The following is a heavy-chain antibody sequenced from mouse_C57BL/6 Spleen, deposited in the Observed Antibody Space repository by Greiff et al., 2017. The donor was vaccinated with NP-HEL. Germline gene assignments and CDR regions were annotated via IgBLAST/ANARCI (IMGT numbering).Heavy chain of an antibody. D-gene: IGHD1-1*01. CDR1: GFSLTSYG. CDR2: IWSGGST. Sequence: VKLMESGPGLVQPSQSLSITCTVSGFSLTSYGVHWVRQSPGKGLEWLGVIWSGGSTDYNAAFISRLSISKDNSKSQVFFKMNSLQADDTAIYYCARSDYGNAYWGQGTLVTVSA. CDR3: ARSDYGNAY. J-gene: IGHJ3*01. V-gene: IGHV2-2*01.